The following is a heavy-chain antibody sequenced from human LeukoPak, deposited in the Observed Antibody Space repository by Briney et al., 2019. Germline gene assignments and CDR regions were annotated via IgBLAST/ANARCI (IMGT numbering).Heavy chain of an antibody. V-gene: IGHV3-23*01. D-gene: IGHD6-25*01. CDR2: ISGSGGST. J-gene: IGHJ4*02. Sequence: GGSLRLSCAASGFTFSSYAMSWVRQAPXXXXXXXSAISGSGGSTYYADSVKGRFTISRDNSKNTLYLQMNSLRAEDMAVHYCAKEVPDSGLNPVDYWGQGTLVTVSS. CDR1: GFTFSSYA. CDR3: AKEVPDSGLNPVDY.